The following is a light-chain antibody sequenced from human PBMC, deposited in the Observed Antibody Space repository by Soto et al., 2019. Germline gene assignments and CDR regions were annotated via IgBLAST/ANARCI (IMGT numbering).Light chain of an antibody. J-gene: IGLJ2*01. CDR1: SSNLGAGFH. V-gene: IGLV1-40*01. CDR3: QSFDNSQSAYDSSLSGYVV. Sequence: QSVLTQPPSVSGAPGQRVTISCTGSSSNLGAGFHVHWYQQLPGTAPKLLIYANSNRPSGVPDRFSGSKSGTSASLAITRLHAEDEADYYCQSFDNSQSAYDSSLSGYVVFGRGTKLTVL. CDR2: ANS.